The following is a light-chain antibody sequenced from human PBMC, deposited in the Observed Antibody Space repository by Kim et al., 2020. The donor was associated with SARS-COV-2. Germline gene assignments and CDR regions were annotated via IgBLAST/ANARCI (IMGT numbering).Light chain of an antibody. CDR2: AGT. Sequence: GQSIAISCTGASSDIGSYNLVSWYQQHPGKAPKLMIYAGTERPSGVPDRFSGSKSGYTASLTISGLQAEDEANYFCSSYAGSHTYVFGPGTKVTVL. CDR3: SSYAGSHTYV. J-gene: IGLJ1*01. CDR1: SSDIGSYNL. V-gene: IGLV2-23*01.